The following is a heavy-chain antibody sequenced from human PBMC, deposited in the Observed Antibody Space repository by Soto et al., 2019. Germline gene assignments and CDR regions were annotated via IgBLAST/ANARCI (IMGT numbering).Heavy chain of an antibody. CDR1: GFTFSNYA. CDR2: ISGSGGTT. D-gene: IGHD6-25*01. CDR3: AKFFVETGSNSGWPWSLHS. J-gene: IGHJ4*02. Sequence: EVQLLESGGGLVHPGRSLRLSCAASGFTFSNYAMSWVRQAPGQGLDWVSAISGSGGTTYYADSVKGLFTISRDNSKNTLFLQMNSLRAEDAAVYYCAKFFVETGSNSGWPWSLHSWGQGTLVTVPS. V-gene: IGHV3-23*01.